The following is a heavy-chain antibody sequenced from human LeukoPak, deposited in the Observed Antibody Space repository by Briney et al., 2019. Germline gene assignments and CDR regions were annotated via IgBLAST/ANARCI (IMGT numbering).Heavy chain of an antibody. D-gene: IGHD3-10*01. CDR2: IYYSGST. CDR3: ARVGPLATRSAGHYYFDL. J-gene: IGHJ2*01. V-gene: IGHV4-59*11. CDR1: GGSISSHY. Sequence: SETLSLTCTVSGGSISSHYWSWIRQPPGKGLEWIGYIYYSGSTNYNPSLKSRVTISVDTSKNQFSLKLSSVTAADTAVYYCARVGPLATRSAGHYYFDLWGRGTLVTVSS.